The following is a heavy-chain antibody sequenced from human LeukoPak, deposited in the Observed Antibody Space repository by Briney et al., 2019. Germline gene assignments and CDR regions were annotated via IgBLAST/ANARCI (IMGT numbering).Heavy chain of an antibody. CDR1: GFTFSSYA. J-gene: IGHJ6*03. Sequence: PGGSLRLSCAASGFTFSSYAMHWVRQAPGKGLEYVSAISSNGGSTYYANSVKGRFTISRDNSKNTLYLQMGSLRAEDMAAYYCARGRSLRFLEWLSGGYMDVWGKGTTVTVSS. CDR2: ISSNGGST. V-gene: IGHV3-64*01. CDR3: ARGRSLRFLEWLSGGYMDV. D-gene: IGHD3-3*01.